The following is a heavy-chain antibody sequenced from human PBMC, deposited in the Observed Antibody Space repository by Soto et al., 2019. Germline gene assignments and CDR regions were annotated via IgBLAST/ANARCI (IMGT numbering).Heavy chain of an antibody. J-gene: IGHJ6*03. V-gene: IGHV1-58*02. D-gene: IGHD2-15*01. CDR1: GFTFTSSA. CDR2: IVVGSGNT. CDR3: AAGYCSGGSCYSGARGYYYYMDV. Sequence: ASVKVSCKASGFTFTSSAMQWVRQARGQRLEWIGWIVVGSGNTNYAQKFQERVTITRDMSTSTAYMELSSLRSEDTAVYYCAAGYCSGGSCYSGARGYYYYMDVWGKGTTVTVSS.